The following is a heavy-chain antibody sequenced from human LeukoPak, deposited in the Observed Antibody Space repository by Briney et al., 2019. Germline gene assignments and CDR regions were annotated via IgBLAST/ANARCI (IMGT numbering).Heavy chain of an antibody. J-gene: IGHJ4*02. Sequence: SVKVSCKASGGTFSSYAISWVRQAPGQGLEWMGGIIPIFGTANYAQKFQGRVTITTDESTSTAYMELSSLRSEDTAVYYCARETVATTLRFNFDYWGQGTLVTVSS. CDR2: IIPIFGTA. CDR3: ARETVATTLRFNFDY. V-gene: IGHV1-69*05. CDR1: GGTFSSYA. D-gene: IGHD5-12*01.